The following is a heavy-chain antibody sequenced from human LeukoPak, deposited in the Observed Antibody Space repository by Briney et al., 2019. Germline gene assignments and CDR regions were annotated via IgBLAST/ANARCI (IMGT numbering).Heavy chain of an antibody. CDR1: GFTFSSYA. Sequence: QPGGSLRLSCAASGFTFSSYAMSWVRQAPGKGLEWGSAISGSGSSTYYVDSVKGRFTISRDNSKNTLYLQMNSLRAEDTAVYYCAKDKGWGYSAYDCYGMDVWGQGTTVTVSS. J-gene: IGHJ6*02. D-gene: IGHD1-26*01. V-gene: IGHV3-23*01. CDR3: AKDKGWGYSAYDCYGMDV. CDR2: ISGSGSST.